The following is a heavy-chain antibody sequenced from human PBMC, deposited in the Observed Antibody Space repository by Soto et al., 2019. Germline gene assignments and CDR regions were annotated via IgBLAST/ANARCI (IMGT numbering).Heavy chain of an antibody. CDR2: ISVSGGST. V-gene: IGHV3-23*01. CDR3: AKGGWGNYFDY. D-gene: IGHD2-8*02. CDR1: GFTFSSYA. J-gene: IGHJ4*02. Sequence: EVQLLESGGGLIQPGGSLRLSCAASGFTFSSYAMSWVRQAPGKGLEWVSSISVSGGSTYYADSVKGRFTISRDNSMNTLYLQMNSLRAEDTALYYCAKGGWGNYFDYWGQGTLVTVSS.